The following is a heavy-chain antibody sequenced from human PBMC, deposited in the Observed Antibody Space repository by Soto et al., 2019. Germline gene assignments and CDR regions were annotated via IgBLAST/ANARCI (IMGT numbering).Heavy chain of an antibody. CDR3: ARDILGPLDAFDI. Sequence: GGSLRLSCAASGFTFSSYSMNWVRQAPGKGLEWVSSISSSSSYIYYADSVKGRFTISRDNAKNSLYLQMNSLRAEDTAVYYCARDILGPLDAFDIWGQGTMVTVSS. J-gene: IGHJ3*02. CDR1: GFTFSSYS. V-gene: IGHV3-21*01. D-gene: IGHD1-26*01. CDR2: ISSSSSYI.